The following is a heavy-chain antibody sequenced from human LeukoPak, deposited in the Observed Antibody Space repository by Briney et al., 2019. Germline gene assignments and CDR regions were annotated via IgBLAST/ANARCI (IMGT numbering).Heavy chain of an antibody. J-gene: IGHJ4*02. D-gene: IGHD1-26*01. CDR1: GFTFRSYW. V-gene: IGHV3-74*01. CDR2: INTDGSST. CDR3: AGQTGATTTGGYYFDH. Sequence: TGGSLRLSCAASGFTFRSYWMYWVRQAPGKGLVWVSRINTDGSSTSYADSVKGRFSISRDNAKNTLDLQMNSLRADDTAVYYCAGQTGATTTGGYYFDHWGQGTLVTVSS.